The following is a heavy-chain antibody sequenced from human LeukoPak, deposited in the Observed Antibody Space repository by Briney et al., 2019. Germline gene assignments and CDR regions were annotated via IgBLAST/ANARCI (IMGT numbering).Heavy chain of an antibody. D-gene: IGHD3-16*02. CDR3: ARGMGLHLGELSFYYYYYMDV. CDR2: IKQDGSEK. V-gene: IGHV3-7*04. CDR1: GFTFSSYW. Sequence: GGSPRLSCAASGFTFSSYWMSWVRQAPGKGLEWVANIKQDGSEKYYVDSVKGRVTISRDNAKNSLYLQMNSLRAEDTAVYYCARGMGLHLGELSFYYYYYMDVWGKGTTVTISS. J-gene: IGHJ6*03.